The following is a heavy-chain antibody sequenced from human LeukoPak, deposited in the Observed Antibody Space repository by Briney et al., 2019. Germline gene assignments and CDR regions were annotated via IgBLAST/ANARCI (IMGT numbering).Heavy chain of an antibody. J-gene: IGHJ5*02. CDR3: ARGLRLMTTVTTYWFDP. V-gene: IGHV4-61*01. CDR2: IYYSGST. D-gene: IGHD4-17*01. Sequence: SETLSLTCTVSGGSVSSGSYYWSWIRQPPGKGLEWIGYIYYSGSTNYNPSLKSRVTISVDTSKNQFSLKLSSVTAADTAVYYCARGLRLMTTVTTYWFDPWGQGTLVTASS. CDR1: GGSVSSGSYY.